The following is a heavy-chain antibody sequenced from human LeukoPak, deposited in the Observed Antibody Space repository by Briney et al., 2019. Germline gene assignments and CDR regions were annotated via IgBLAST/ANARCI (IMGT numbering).Heavy chain of an antibody. CDR1: GFTFSRYA. Sequence: PGRSLRLSCAASGFTFSRYAMHWVRQAPGKGLEWVAVVSYDGSNKYYADSVNGRFTISRDNSKNTLYLQMNSLRAEDTALYYCATTQSSLYYYYYYMDVWGKGTTVTVSS. CDR3: ATTQSSLYYYYYYMDV. D-gene: IGHD2/OR15-2a*01. CDR2: VSYDGSNK. V-gene: IGHV3-30-3*01. J-gene: IGHJ6*03.